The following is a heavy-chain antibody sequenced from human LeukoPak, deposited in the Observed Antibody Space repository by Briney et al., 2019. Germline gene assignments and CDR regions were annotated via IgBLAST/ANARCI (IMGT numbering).Heavy chain of an antibody. V-gene: IGHV3-23*01. CDR2: IRGSGRSA. J-gene: IGHJ5*02. Sequence: GGSLRLSCAASGFTFSSYAMSWVRQAPGQGLEWVSTIRGSGRSAFYADSVRGRFTISRDSSNNTVYLQMHSLKTEDTAVYYCARERAGLDAWGLGTLVSVSS. D-gene: IGHD1-1*01. CDR1: GFTFSSYA. CDR3: ARERAGLDA.